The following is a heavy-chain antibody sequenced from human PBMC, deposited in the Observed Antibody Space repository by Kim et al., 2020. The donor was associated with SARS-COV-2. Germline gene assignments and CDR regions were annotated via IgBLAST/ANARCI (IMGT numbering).Heavy chain of an antibody. CDR1: GYTFTSYA. Sequence: ASVKVSCKASGYTFTSYAMHWVRQAPGQRLEWMGWINAGNGNSKYSQKFQGRVTITRDTSASTAYMELSSLRSEDTAVYYCARDLHSNNWNDVPFDYWGQGTLVTVSS. J-gene: IGHJ4*02. CDR2: INAGNGNS. CDR3: ARDLHSNNWNDVPFDY. V-gene: IGHV1-3*01. D-gene: IGHD1-1*01.